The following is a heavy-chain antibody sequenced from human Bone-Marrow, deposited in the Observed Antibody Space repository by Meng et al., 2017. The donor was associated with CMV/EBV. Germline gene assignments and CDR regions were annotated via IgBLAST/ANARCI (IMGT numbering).Heavy chain of an antibody. CDR1: GFTFSSYA. V-gene: IGHV3-30-3*01. D-gene: IGHD6-13*01. CDR3: ARDGSSSWYSFDY. CDR2: ISYDGSNK. Sequence: LSLTCAASGFTFSSYAMHWVRQAPGKGLEWVAVISYDGSNKYYADSVKGRFTISRDNSKNSLYLQMNSLRAEDTAVYYCARDGSSSWYSFDYWGQGTLVTVSS. J-gene: IGHJ4*02.